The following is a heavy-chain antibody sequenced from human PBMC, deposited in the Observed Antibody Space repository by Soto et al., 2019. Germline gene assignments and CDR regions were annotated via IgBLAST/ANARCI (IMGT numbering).Heavy chain of an antibody. J-gene: IGHJ4*02. CDR1: GFMFNNYG. CDR3: AKGDWTDAPGYFDY. V-gene: IGHV3-30*18. Sequence: QVHLLESGGGVAQPGRSLRLSCAASGFMFNNYGMHWVRQAPGKGLEWVALISFDGLNEYYADSVKGRFTISRDNSRNALFLQMNSLGAEDSAVSYCAKGDWTDAPGYFDYWGQGTLVTVSS. D-gene: IGHD1-1*01. CDR2: ISFDGLNE.